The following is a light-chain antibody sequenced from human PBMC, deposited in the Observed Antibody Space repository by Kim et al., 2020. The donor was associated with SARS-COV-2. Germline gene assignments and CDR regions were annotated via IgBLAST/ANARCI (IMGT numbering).Light chain of an antibody. J-gene: IGLJ2*01. CDR1: KIGDKS. CDR3: QVWDSSSDHVV. CDR2: LDT. V-gene: IGLV3-21*04. Sequence: PGETASITCGGNKIGDKSVLWYQQKPGQAPVLVIYLDTDRPSGIRERFSGSNSGNTAALTISRVEAGDEAGYYCQVWDSSSDHVVFGGGTKLTVL.